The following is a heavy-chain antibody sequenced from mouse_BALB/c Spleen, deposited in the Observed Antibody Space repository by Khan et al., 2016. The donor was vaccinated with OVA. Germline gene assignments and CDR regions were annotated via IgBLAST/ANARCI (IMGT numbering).Heavy chain of an antibody. D-gene: IGHD2-1*01. Sequence: VQLQQSGTVLARPGASVKMSCKASGYTFTSYWMHWVKQRPGQGLEWIGAIYPGNSDINYNQKFKGKAKLTAVTSTSTAYMELNSLTNEDSAVYYSTRNGFGNYESWDYWGQGTTLTVSS. CDR2: IYPGNSDI. J-gene: IGHJ2*01. V-gene: IGHV1-5*01. CDR3: TRNGFGNYESWDY. CDR1: GYTFTSYW.